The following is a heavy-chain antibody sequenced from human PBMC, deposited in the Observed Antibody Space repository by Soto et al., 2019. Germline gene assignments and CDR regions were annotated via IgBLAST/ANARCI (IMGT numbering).Heavy chain of an antibody. CDR2: MWYDGSNK. Sequence: GGSLRLSCAASGFTFSSYGMHWVRQVPGKGLVWVAVMWYDGSNKYYADSVKGRFTISRDNAKNTVYLQMNSLRAEDTAVYYCVRDDVGVGIDYWGLGTLVTVSS. D-gene: IGHD1-26*01. CDR3: VRDDVGVGIDY. J-gene: IGHJ4*02. CDR1: GFTFSSYG. V-gene: IGHV3-33*01.